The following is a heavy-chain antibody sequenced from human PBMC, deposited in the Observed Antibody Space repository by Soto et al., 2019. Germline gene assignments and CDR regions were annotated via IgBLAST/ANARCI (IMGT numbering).Heavy chain of an antibody. V-gene: IGHV3-30*18. J-gene: IGHJ4*02. CDR2: ISYDGSNK. D-gene: IGHD4-17*01. CDR3: AKDLFSYGGNLGLDY. CDR1: GFTFSSYG. Sequence: HPGGSLRLSCAASGFTFSSYGMHGVRQAPGKGLEWVAVISYDGSNKYYADSVKGRFTISRDNSKNTLYLQMNSLRAEDTAVYYCAKDLFSYGGNLGLDYWGQGTLVTVSS.